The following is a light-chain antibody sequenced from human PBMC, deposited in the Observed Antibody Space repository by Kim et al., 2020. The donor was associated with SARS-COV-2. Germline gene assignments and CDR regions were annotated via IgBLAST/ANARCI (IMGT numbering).Light chain of an antibody. Sequence: EIVLTQSPATLSVSPGERATLSCRASQSVTTNLAWYQQKPGQPPRVLIYSASTRATDIPARLSGSGSGTEFTLTINILQSEDFAVYYCQQYDNWPLTFGQGTRLEIK. CDR1: QSVTTN. CDR3: QQYDNWPLT. CDR2: SAS. V-gene: IGKV3-15*01. J-gene: IGKJ5*01.